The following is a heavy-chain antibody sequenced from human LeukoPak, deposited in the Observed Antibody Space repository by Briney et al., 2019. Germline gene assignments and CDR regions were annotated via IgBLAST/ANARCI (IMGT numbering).Heavy chain of an antibody. D-gene: IGHD2-15*01. J-gene: IGHJ4*02. CDR3: ATEQTLGYCSGGSCRPLGIDY. Sequence: ASVKVSCKVSGYTLTELSMHWVRQAPGKGLEWMGGFDPEDGETIYAQKFQGRVTMTEDTSTDTAYMELSSLRSKDTAVYYCATEQTLGYCSGGSCRPLGIDYWGQGTQVTVSS. CDR2: FDPEDGET. CDR1: GYTLTELS. V-gene: IGHV1-24*01.